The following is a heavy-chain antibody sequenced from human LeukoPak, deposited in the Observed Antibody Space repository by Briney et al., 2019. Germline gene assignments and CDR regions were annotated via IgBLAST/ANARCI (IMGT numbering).Heavy chain of an antibody. V-gene: IGHV3-53*01. Sequence: GGSLRLSCVASAFSDKSNYMSWVRQAPGKGLEWVSVSYSGGSTYYEDSVKGRFTVSSDVSKNTLYLQMNNLRGEDTAVYYCAKDQVISGSEASDIWGQGTMVTVSS. CDR1: AFSDKSNY. CDR2: SYSGGST. D-gene: IGHD2-21*01. CDR3: AKDQVISGSEASDI. J-gene: IGHJ3*02.